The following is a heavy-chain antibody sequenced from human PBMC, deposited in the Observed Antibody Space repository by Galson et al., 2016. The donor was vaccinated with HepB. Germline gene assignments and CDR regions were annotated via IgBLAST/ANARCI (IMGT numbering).Heavy chain of an antibody. D-gene: IGHD3/OR15-3a*01. Sequence: PALVKPTQTLTLTCTFSGFSLSSIGMRVSWIRQPPGKALVWLARIHWNDDKFYTTSLKTRLTISKDTSKNQVVLTMTNMDPVDTGTYYCARSYGTGYGRHQFYYTMDVWGQGTSVTVSS. J-gene: IGHJ6*02. V-gene: IGHV2-70*04. CDR3: ARSYGTGYGRHQFYYTMDV. CDR2: IHWNDDK. CDR1: GFSLSSIGMR.